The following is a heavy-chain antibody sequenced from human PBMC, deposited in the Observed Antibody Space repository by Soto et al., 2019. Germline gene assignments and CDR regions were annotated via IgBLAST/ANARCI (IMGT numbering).Heavy chain of an antibody. CDR1: GFNFSDYF. V-gene: IGHV3-11*01. CDR3: ARGHSNTHYGMDV. Sequence: GSLKVSRAASGFNFSDYFMSWIRQAAEKGLEWVSYITYSVSTTDAADSVSGRFTISRDNAKNSLNQQMNRLRAEDTAVYCCARGHSNTHYGMDVWGQGTTVTISS. J-gene: IGHJ6*02. CDR2: ITYSVSTT. D-gene: IGHD2-15*01.